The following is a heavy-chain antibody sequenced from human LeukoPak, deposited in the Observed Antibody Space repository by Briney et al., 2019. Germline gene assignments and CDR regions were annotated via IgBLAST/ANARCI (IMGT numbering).Heavy chain of an antibody. Sequence: SETLSLTCAVSGGSISSYYWSWIRQPPGKGLEWIGYIYYSGSTNYNPSLKSRVTISVDTSKNQFSLKLSSVTAADTAVYYCARTYDPYYYYYMDVWGKGTTVTVSS. CDR2: IYYSGST. CDR1: GGSISSYY. CDR3: ARTYDPYYYYYMDV. D-gene: IGHD3-3*01. J-gene: IGHJ6*03. V-gene: IGHV4-59*01.